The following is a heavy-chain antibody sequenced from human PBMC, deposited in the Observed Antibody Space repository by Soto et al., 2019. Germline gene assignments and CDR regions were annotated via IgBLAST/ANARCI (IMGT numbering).Heavy chain of an antibody. CDR2: ISYDGSKK. Sequence: QVQLVESGGGVVQPGRSLRLSCAASGFTFSNYGMHWVRQAPGKGLEWVAVISYDGSKKYYADSVKGRFTISRDNSKNTLYLQMSGLRAEDTAVYYCANDEGYGDGPWDYWGQGTLVTVSS. J-gene: IGHJ4*02. CDR3: ANDEGYGDGPWDY. D-gene: IGHD4-17*01. CDR1: GFTFSNYG. V-gene: IGHV3-30*18.